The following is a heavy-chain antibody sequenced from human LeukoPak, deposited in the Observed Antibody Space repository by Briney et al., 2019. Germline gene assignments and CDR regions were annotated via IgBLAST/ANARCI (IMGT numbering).Heavy chain of an antibody. CDR3: ARRSMVRTVGYYYGMDV. J-gene: IGHJ6*02. CDR2: VYYSGRT. Sequence: PSETLSLTCIVSGGSITSDYWTWIRQPPGKGLEWVGHVYYSGRTDYNPSLKSRATISIDTSKKQFSLKLTSVTAADTAVYFCARRSMVRTVGYYYGMDVWGHGTTVTVSS. D-gene: IGHD4/OR15-4a*01. CDR1: GGSITSDY. V-gene: IGHV4-59*08.